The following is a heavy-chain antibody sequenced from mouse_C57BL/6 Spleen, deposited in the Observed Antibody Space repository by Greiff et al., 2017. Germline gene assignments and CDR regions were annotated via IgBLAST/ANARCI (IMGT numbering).Heavy chain of an antibody. D-gene: IGHD4-1*01. CDR1: GYTFTDYY. CDR3: ARRETGYYFDY. J-gene: IGHJ2*01. Sequence: EVQLQQPGPVLVKPGASVKMSCKASGYTFTDYYMNWVKQSHGKSLEWIGVINPYNGGTSYNQKFKGKATLTVDKSSSTAYMELNSLTSEDSAVYYCARRETGYYFDYWGQGTTLTVSS. V-gene: IGHV1-19*01. CDR2: INPYNGGT.